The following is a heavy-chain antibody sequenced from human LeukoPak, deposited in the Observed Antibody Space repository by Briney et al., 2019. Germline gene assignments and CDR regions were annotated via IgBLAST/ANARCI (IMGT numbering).Heavy chain of an antibody. Sequence: GGSLRLSCAASGFTFSYYGIHWVRQAPGKGLDWVAFIRSDGRNKYYADSVKGRFTISRDNSKNTLYLELHSLRTEDTAAYYCARARRSGGITMIRGVKDRGWFDPWGQGTLVTVSS. CDR1: GFTFSYYG. CDR3: ARARRSGGITMIRGVKDRGWFDP. V-gene: IGHV3-30*02. D-gene: IGHD3-10*01. CDR2: IRSDGRNK. J-gene: IGHJ5*02.